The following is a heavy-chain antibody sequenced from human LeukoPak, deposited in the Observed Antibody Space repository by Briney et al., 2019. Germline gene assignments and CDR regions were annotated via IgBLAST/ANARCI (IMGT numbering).Heavy chain of an antibody. CDR3: GRVSQWAFDY. Sequence: VGSLRLSCAASGFTFSNYWMSWVRQAPGKGLEWVANIKEDGSEKYYVDSVKGRFTISRDNAKNSLYLQVNSLRAEDTAVYYCGRVSQWAFDYWGQGTLVTVSS. CDR1: GFTFSNYW. D-gene: IGHD2-8*01. J-gene: IGHJ4*02. V-gene: IGHV3-7*01. CDR2: IKEDGSEK.